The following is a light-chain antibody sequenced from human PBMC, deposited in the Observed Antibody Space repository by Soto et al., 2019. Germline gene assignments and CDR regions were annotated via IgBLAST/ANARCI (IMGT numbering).Light chain of an antibody. Sequence: DIQLTQSPSFLSASVGDRVTITCRASQGFSTDLAWSLQRPGKAPKLLIYGASTLQSGVPSRFGGSGSGTEFTLTISSLQPEDFGTYYCQQLNSDWYAFGQGTKLEIK. CDR2: GAS. CDR1: QGFSTD. CDR3: QQLNSDWYA. J-gene: IGKJ2*01. V-gene: IGKV1-9*01.